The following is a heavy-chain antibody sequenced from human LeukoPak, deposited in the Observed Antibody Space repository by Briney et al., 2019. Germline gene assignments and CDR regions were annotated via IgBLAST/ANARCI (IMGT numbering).Heavy chain of an antibody. V-gene: IGHV1-58*01. J-gene: IGHJ6*04. CDR2: IVVGSGNT. Sequence: SVTVSFKASGFTFTSSAVQWVRQARGQRLEWIGWIVVGSGNTNYAQKFQERVTITRDMSTSTAYMELSSLRSEDTAVHYCAASSGYSYYYYGMDVWGKGTTVTVSS. D-gene: IGHD5-18*01. CDR3: AASSGYSYYYYGMDV. CDR1: GFTFTSSA.